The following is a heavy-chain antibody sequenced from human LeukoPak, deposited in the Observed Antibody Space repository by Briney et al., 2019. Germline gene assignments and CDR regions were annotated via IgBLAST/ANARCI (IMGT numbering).Heavy chain of an antibody. D-gene: IGHD2-15*01. Sequence: GGSPRLSCAASGLTFSSNVMTWVHQAPGKGLEWVSSISASGGNTYYADSVKGRFTSSRNNSKNTFYLQMNNLRAEDTAVYYCARALESSTWGQGTLVTVSS. V-gene: IGHV3-23*01. J-gene: IGHJ5*02. CDR3: ARALESST. CDR1: GLTFSSNV. CDR2: ISASGGNT.